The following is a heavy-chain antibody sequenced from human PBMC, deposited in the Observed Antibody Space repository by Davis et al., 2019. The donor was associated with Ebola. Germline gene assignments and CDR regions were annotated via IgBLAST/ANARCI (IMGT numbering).Heavy chain of an antibody. D-gene: IGHD3-3*02. Sequence: GGSLRLSCAASGFTFDDYAMHWVRQAPGKGLEWVSGISWNSGSIGYADSVKGRFTISRDNAKNSLYLQMNSLRAEDTALYYCAKDRSIGWHNYYGMDVWGKGTTVTVSS. CDR2: ISWNSGSI. V-gene: IGHV3-9*01. CDR1: GFTFDDYA. CDR3: AKDRSIGWHNYYGMDV. J-gene: IGHJ6*04.